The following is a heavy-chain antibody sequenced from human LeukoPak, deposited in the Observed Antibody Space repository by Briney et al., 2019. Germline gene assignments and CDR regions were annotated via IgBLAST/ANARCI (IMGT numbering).Heavy chain of an antibody. CDR2: INPNSGGT. V-gene: IGHV1-2*02. CDR3: ARDPPPHSSSYWGSYSYYYIDV. D-gene: IGHD3-22*01. Sequence: ASVKVSCKASGYTFTGYYMYWVRQAPGQGLEWMGWINPNSGGTNYAQKFQGRVTMTRDTSISTAYMELSSLRSDDTAVYYCARDPPPHSSSYWGSYSYYYIDVWGKGTTVTVSS. CDR1: GYTFTGYY. J-gene: IGHJ6*03.